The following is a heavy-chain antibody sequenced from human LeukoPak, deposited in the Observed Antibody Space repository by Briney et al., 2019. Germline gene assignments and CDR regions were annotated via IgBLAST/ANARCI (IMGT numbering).Heavy chain of an antibody. V-gene: IGHV4-34*01. Sequence: SETLSLTCTVSGGSISSYYWSWICQPPGKGLEWIGEINHSGSTNYNPSLKSRVTISVDTSKNQFSLKLSSVTAADTAVYYCAREGGGTDIAAAPAFDYWGQGTLVTVSS. J-gene: IGHJ4*02. D-gene: IGHD6-13*01. CDR1: GGSISSYY. CDR3: AREGGGTDIAAAPAFDY. CDR2: INHSGST.